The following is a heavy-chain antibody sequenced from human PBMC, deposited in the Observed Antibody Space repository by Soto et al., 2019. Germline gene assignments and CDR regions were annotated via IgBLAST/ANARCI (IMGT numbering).Heavy chain of an antibody. CDR2: IYWNGDE. Sequence: SGPTLVNPTQTLTLTCSFSGFSLNTSGVSVGWIRQPPGKALEWLALIYWNGDERYSPSLKNRLTITKNTSKNQVVIRMTNMDPVETATYYCTHMYYYDGSGYYPTADYWGRGTLVTVSS. V-gene: IGHV2-5*01. CDR1: GFSLNTSGVS. CDR3: THMYYYDGSGYYPTADY. D-gene: IGHD3-22*01. J-gene: IGHJ4*02.